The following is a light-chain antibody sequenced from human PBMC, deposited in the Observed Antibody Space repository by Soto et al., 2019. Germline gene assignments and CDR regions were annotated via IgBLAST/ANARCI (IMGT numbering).Light chain of an antibody. Sequence: QSVLAQPASVSGSPGQSITISCTGTSSDVGGYNYVSWYQQHPGKAPKVMIYDASNRPSGVSNRFSGSKSGNTASLTISGLQVEDEADYFCSSYTSSGTYVFGTGTKVTVL. V-gene: IGLV2-14*01. CDR3: SSYTSSGTYV. CDR1: SSDVGGYNY. CDR2: DAS. J-gene: IGLJ1*01.